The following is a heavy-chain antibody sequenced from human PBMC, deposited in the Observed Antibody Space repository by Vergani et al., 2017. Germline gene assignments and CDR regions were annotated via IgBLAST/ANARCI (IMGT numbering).Heavy chain of an antibody. D-gene: IGHD2-15*01. CDR3: ARQARGYCSGGSCYSYYYYGMDV. V-gene: IGHV4-39*01. CDR2: IYYSGST. Sequence: QLQLQESGPGLVKHSETLSLTCTVSGGSISSSSYYWGWIRQPPGKGLEWIGSIYYSGSTYYNPSLKSRVTISVDTSKNQFSLKLSSVTAADTAVYYCARQARGYCSGGSCYSYYYYGMDVWGQGTTVTVSS. CDR1: GGSISSSSYY. J-gene: IGHJ6*02.